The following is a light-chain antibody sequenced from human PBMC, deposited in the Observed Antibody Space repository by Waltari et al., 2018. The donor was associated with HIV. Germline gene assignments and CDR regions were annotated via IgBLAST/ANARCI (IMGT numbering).Light chain of an antibody. Sequence: DIQMTQSPSSLSASVRDRVTITCRASQSIDTYLNWYQQRPGKAPKLLIYAATTLQSGVPSRFSGSGAGADFTLTISSLQPEDFATYFCQQSYTLPFTFGPGTKINVK. CDR3: QQSYTLPFT. V-gene: IGKV1-39*01. J-gene: IGKJ3*01. CDR1: QSIDTY. CDR2: AAT.